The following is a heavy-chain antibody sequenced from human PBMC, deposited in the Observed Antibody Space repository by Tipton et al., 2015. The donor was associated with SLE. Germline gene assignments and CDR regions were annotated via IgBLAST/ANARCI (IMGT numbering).Heavy chain of an antibody. CDR3: ARLSLDSWDLPQCFDS. J-gene: IGHJ4*02. Sequence: LRLSCAVSGASITSGGYSWSWIRRPPGKGLEWIGYIYHSGSTFYNPSLESRVTISVDKSKNQFSLKMTSVTAADTAVYHCARLSLDSWDLPQCFDSWGQGTLVTVSS. CDR1: GASITSGGYS. CDR2: IYHSGST. D-gene: IGHD1-26*01. V-gene: IGHV4-30-2*01.